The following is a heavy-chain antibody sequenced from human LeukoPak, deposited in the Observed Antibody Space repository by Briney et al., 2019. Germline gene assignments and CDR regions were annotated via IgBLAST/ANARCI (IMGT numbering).Heavy chain of an antibody. J-gene: IGHJ6*03. CDR3: AKAGRGGAITMIRGVKGDYYYMDV. D-gene: IGHD3-10*01. CDR2: ISGGGGRT. V-gene: IGHV3-23*01. Sequence: PGGSLRLSCAASGFTFSSSAMSWVRQAPGKGLEWLSTISGGGGRTYYADSVKGRFTFSRDNSKNTLYLQMNSLRAEDTAVYYCAKAGRGGAITMIRGVKGDYYYMDVWGKGTTVTISS. CDR1: GFTFSSSA.